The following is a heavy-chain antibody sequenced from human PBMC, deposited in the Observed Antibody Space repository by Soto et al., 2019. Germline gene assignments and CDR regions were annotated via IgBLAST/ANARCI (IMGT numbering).Heavy chain of an antibody. V-gene: IGHV1-18*04. Sequence: GASVTVSCKASGYTFTSYGISWVRQASGQGLEWMGWISAKKGNTKYAQKFQGRVTMTTDTSTSTAYMELRSLRSDDTAVYYCAREILSPDFYFHGMDVWGQGTTVTVSS. CDR2: ISAKKGNT. D-gene: IGHD2-15*01. CDR3: AREILSPDFYFHGMDV. CDR1: GYTFTSYG. J-gene: IGHJ6*02.